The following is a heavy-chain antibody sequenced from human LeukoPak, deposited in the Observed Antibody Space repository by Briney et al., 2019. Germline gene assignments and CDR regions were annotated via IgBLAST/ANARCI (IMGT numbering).Heavy chain of an antibody. CDR1: GFTFSSHG. V-gene: IGHV3-30*18. CDR3: AKDSGWYANADAFDI. Sequence: GGSLRLSCAASGFTFSSHGMHWVRQAPGKGLEWVAVISYDGSNKYYADSVKGRFTISRDNSKNTLYLQMNSLRAEDTAVYYCAKDSGWYANADAFDIWGQGTMVTVSS. CDR2: ISYDGSNK. J-gene: IGHJ3*02. D-gene: IGHD6-19*01.